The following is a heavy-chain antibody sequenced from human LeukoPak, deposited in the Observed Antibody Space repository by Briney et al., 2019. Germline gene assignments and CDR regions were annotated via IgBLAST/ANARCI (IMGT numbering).Heavy chain of an antibody. CDR2: ISSSGSSI. CDR1: GFTFSSYE. J-gene: IGHJ6*04. V-gene: IGHV3-48*03. D-gene: IGHD6-13*01. Sequence: QPGGSLRLSCAASGFTFSSYEMNWVRQAPGKGLEWVSYISSSGSSIYYADSVKGRFTISRDNAKNSLYLQMNSLRAEDTAVYYCARDGVLSSTSSWMDVGGEGTTVTVSS. CDR3: ARDGVLSSTSSWMDV.